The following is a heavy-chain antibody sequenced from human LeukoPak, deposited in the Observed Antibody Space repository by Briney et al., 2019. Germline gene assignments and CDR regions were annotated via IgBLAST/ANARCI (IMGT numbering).Heavy chain of an antibody. Sequence: ASVKVSCKASGYTFTSYGISWVRQAPGQGLEWMGWISAYNGNTNYAQKLQGRVTMTTDTSTSTAYMELRSLRSDDTAVYYCARVVASGWYPYYFDYWGQGTLVTVSS. CDR2: ISAYNGNT. D-gene: IGHD6-19*01. V-gene: IGHV1-18*01. CDR3: ARVVASGWYPYYFDY. J-gene: IGHJ4*02. CDR1: GYTFTSYG.